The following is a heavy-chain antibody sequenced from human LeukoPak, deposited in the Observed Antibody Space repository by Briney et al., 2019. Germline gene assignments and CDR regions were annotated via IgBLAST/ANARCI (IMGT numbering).Heavy chain of an antibody. CDR2: IYTSGST. D-gene: IGHD2-2*01. V-gene: IGHV4-4*07. CDR1: GGSISSYY. CDR3: ARVGEYCSSTSCYGYYYGMDV. J-gene: IGHJ6*02. Sequence: SETLSLTCTVSGGSISSYYWSWIRQPAGKGLEWIGRIYTSGSTNYNPSLKSRVTMSVDTSKNQFSLKLSSVIAADTAVYYCARVGEYCSSTSCYGYYYGMDVWGQGTTVTVSS.